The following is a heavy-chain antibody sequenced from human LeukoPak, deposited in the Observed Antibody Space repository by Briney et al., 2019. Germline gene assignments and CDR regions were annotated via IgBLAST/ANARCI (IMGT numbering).Heavy chain of an antibody. CDR3: ARDHYDSSGYYYWSGYYYYMDV. J-gene: IGHJ6*03. CDR2: INPSGGST. Sequence: ASVKVSCKASGYTFTSYYMHWVRQAPGQGLEWMGIINPSGGSTSYAQKFQGRVTMTRDMSTSTVYMELSSLRSDDTAVYYCARDHYDSSGYYYWSGYYYYMDVWGKGTTVTISS. D-gene: IGHD3-22*01. V-gene: IGHV1-46*01. CDR1: GYTFTSYY.